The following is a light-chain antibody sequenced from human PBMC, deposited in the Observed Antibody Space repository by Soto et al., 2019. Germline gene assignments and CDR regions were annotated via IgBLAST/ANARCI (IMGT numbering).Light chain of an antibody. J-gene: IGKJ3*01. V-gene: IGKV3-20*01. CDR1: QSVSSIN. Sequence: EIVLTQSPGTLSLSPGERATLSCRASQSVSSINLAWYQQKPGQAPRLLIYGASSRANGIPDRFSGSGSGTDFSLTISRLEPEDFAVYYCQQYVSSPFTFGPGTKVDIK. CDR2: GAS. CDR3: QQYVSSPFT.